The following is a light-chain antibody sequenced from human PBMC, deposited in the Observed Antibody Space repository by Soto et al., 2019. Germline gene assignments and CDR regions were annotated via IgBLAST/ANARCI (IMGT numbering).Light chain of an antibody. Sequence: QSALTQPASVSGSPGQSITISCTGTSSEVSGYNYVSWYQHHPGKAPKLMNFDVSNRPSGVSNLFSGSKSGNTASLTISVLQPEDEADYYCSSYTTSNTRQIVFGTGTKVTVL. CDR1: SSEVSGYNY. V-gene: IGLV2-14*03. CDR2: DVS. CDR3: SSYTTSNTRQIV. J-gene: IGLJ1*01.